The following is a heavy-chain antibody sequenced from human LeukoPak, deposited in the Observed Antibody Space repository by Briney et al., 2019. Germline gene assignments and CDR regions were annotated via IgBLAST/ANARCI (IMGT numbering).Heavy chain of an antibody. CDR1: GFTFSSYG. Sequence: GGSLRLSCAASGFTFSSYGMHWVRQAPGKGLEWVAFIRYDGSNKYYADSVKGRFTISRDSSKNTLYLQMNSLRAEDTAVYYCAKDWSRYCSSTSCYRSDAFDIWGQGTMVTVSS. D-gene: IGHD2-2*01. CDR2: IRYDGSNK. CDR3: AKDWSRYCSSTSCYRSDAFDI. V-gene: IGHV3-30*02. J-gene: IGHJ3*02.